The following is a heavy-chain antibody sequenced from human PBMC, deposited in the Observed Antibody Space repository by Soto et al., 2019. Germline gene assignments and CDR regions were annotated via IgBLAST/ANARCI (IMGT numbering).Heavy chain of an antibody. J-gene: IGHJ4*02. CDR2: ISYDGSNK. CDR1: GFTFSSYG. V-gene: IGHV3-30*18. Sequence: QVQLVESGGGVVQPGRSLRLSCAASGFTFSSYGMHWVRQAPGKGLEWVAVISYDGSNKYYADSVKGRFTIPRDNSKNTLYLQMNSLRAEDTAVYYCAKDIIAAADYWGQGTLVTVSS. D-gene: IGHD6-13*01. CDR3: AKDIIAAADY.